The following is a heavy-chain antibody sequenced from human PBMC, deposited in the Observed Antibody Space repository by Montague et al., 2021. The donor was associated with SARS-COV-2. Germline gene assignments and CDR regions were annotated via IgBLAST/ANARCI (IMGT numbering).Heavy chain of an antibody. CDR1: GDSITPYGDSIGGYF. Sequence: SETLSLTCSVSGDSITPYGDSIGGYFWSWIRQPAGKGLEWIGRIYANGNFDYNPSLNSRVSMSMDTSKQEFSMRLISVTAADTAVYYCARDAYYFGPGRENHGAFDPRGQGILVTVSP. CDR3: ARDAYYFGPGRENHGAFDP. CDR2: IYANGNF. D-gene: IGHD2/OR15-2a*01. V-gene: IGHV4-4*07. J-gene: IGHJ5*02.